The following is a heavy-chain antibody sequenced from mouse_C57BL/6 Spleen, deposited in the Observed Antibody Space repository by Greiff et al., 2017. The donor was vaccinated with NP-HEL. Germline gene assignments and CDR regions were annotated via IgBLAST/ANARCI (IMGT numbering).Heavy chain of an antibody. J-gene: IGHJ1*03. V-gene: IGHV1-54*01. CDR1: GYAFTNYL. CDR2: INPGSGGT. D-gene: IGHD2-2*01. Sequence: QVQLQQSGAELVRPGTSVKVSCKASGYAFTNYLIEWVKQRPGQGLEWIGVINPGSGGTNYNEKFKGKATLTADKSSSTAYMQLSSLTSEDSAVYFCARSTMVTTNWYFDVWCTGTTVTVSS. CDR3: ARSTMVTTNWYFDV.